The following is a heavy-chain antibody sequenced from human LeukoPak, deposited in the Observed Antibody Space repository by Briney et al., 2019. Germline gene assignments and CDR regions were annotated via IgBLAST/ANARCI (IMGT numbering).Heavy chain of an antibody. J-gene: IGHJ4*02. D-gene: IGHD6-19*01. Sequence: AGGSLRLSCAASGFTFSSYSMNWVRQAPGKGLEWVSSISSSSSYIYYADSVKGRFTISRDNAKNSLYLQMNSLRAEDTAVYYCARSDTSSGWSYFDYWGQGTLVTVSS. CDR2: ISSSSSYI. V-gene: IGHV3-21*01. CDR3: ARSDTSSGWSYFDY. CDR1: GFTFSSYS.